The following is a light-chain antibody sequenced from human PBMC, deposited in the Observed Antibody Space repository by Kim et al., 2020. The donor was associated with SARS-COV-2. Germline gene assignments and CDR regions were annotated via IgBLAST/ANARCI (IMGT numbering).Light chain of an antibody. CDR1: TSNIGRNT. CDR2: SNS. V-gene: IGLV1-44*01. CDR3: ATWDDSLNAWV. J-gene: IGLJ3*02. Sequence: ELTQPPSASGTPGQRVTISCSGGTSNIGRNTVSWYQQLPGTAPKHLIFSNSERPSGVPDRFSGSKSGTSASLAISGLQSEDEADYYCATWDDSLNAWVFGGGTQLTVL.